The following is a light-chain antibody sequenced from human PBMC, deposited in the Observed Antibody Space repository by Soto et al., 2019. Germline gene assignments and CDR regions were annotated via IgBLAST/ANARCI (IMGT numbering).Light chain of an antibody. CDR3: QQSGAT. CDR1: ERISSN. J-gene: IGKJ1*01. V-gene: IGKV3-15*01. Sequence: EVVMTHSPASLSVSPGERATLSGRTSERISSNLVGYQHRPGQAPRPLIYGASTRATGIPARFSGSGSGTEFTLTISSLQSEDSAVYYCQQSGATFGPGTKVEIK. CDR2: GAS.